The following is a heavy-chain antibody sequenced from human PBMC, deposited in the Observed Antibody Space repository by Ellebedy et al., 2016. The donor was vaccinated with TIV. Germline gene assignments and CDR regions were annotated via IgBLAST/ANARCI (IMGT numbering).Heavy chain of an antibody. V-gene: IGHV3-13*01. CDR2: IGTTADT. CDR3: ARGRYYDSSGYLPGDATFDY. CDR1: GFTFSSYD. J-gene: IGHJ4*01. Sequence: GESLKISCAASGFTFSSYDMHWVRQVAGKGLEWVSTIGTTADTYYPGSVTDRFTISRDNAKNSFYLQMNSLRADDTAVYYCARGRYYDSSGYLPGDATFDYWGHGTLVTVSS. D-gene: IGHD3-22*01.